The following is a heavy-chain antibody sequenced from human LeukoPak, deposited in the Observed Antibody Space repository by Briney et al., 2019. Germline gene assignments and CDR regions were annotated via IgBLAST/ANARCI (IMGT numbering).Heavy chain of an antibody. CDR1: GFTFRSYA. CDR3: AREIFNGFDI. J-gene: IGHJ3*02. V-gene: IGHV3-30-3*01. Sequence: GGSLRLSCAGSGFTFRSYAMHWVRQTPGKGLEWVAVISYDGSNKDYADSVKGRFTISRDNSKNTLYLQMNSLGAEDTAVYYCAREIFNGFDIWGQGTMVTVSS. CDR2: ISYDGSNK.